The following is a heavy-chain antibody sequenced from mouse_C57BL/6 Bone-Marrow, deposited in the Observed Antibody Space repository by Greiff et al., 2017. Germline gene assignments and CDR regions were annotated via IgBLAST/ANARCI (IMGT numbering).Heavy chain of an antibody. CDR1: GYTFTSYW. Sequence: QVQLQQPGAELVKPGASVKMSCKASGYTFTSYWITWVKQRPGQGLEWIGDIYPGSGSTNYNEKFKSKATLTVDTSSSTAYMQLSSLTSEDSAVYYCASIYYDYDRYYFDYWGQGTTLTVSS. CDR3: ASIYYDYDRYYFDY. D-gene: IGHD2-4*01. J-gene: IGHJ2*01. CDR2: IYPGSGST. V-gene: IGHV1-55*01.